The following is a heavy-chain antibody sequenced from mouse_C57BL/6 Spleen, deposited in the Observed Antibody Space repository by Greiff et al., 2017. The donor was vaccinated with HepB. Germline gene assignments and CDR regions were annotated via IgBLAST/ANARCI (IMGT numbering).Heavy chain of an antibody. CDR1: GFTFSDYG. D-gene: IGHD1-1*01. CDR3: ARTPYYGSSTWFAY. J-gene: IGHJ3*01. V-gene: IGHV5-17*01. CDR2: ISSGSSTI. Sequence: EVQVVESGGGLVKPGGSLKLSCAASGFTFSDYGMHWVRQAPEKGLEWVAYISSGSSTIYYADTVKGRFTISRDNAKNTLFLQMTSLRSEDTAMYYGARTPYYGSSTWFAYWGQGTLVTVSA.